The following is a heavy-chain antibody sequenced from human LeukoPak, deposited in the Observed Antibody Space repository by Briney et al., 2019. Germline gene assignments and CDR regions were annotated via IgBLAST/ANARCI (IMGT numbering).Heavy chain of an antibody. D-gene: IGHD5-18*01. CDR3: ARGWSYGPPFDY. CDR1: GGSFSGYY. Sequence: SETLSLTCAVYGGSFSGYYWSWIRQPPGEGLEWIGEINHSGSTNYNPSLKSRVTISVDTSKNQFSLKLSSVTAADTAVYYCARGWSYGPPFDYWGQGTLVTVSS. J-gene: IGHJ4*02. CDR2: INHSGST. V-gene: IGHV4-34*01.